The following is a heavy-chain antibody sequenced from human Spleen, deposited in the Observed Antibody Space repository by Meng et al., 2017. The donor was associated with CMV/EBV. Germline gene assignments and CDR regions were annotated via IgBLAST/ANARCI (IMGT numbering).Heavy chain of an antibody. CDR3: ARADRLFVVGLFDY. J-gene: IGHJ4*02. CDR1: GFTFINYS. Sequence: GGSLRLSCAASGFTFINYSKRWVRQAPGKGLEWVSGINWNGGSTGYVDSVKGRFTISRDNAKNSLYLQMNSLRAEDTALYYCARADRLFVVGLFDYWGQGTLVTVSS. CDR2: INWNGGST. V-gene: IGHV3-20*04. D-gene: IGHD2-21*01.